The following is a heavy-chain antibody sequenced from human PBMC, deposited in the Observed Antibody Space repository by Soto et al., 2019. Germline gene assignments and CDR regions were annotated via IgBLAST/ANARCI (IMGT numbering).Heavy chain of an antibody. CDR1: GITVGSFI. Sequence: QAQLVQSGAVVKKPGSSVVVSCNASGITVGSFIISWVRQAPGQGLEWMGKTAPMFKQTFYARRFEGRVTITADTSANTVYMELTDLRFEDTAVYYCTTLGPWGQGTHVTVS. CDR3: TTLGP. D-gene: IGHD3-3*01. J-gene: IGHJ5*02. V-gene: IGHV1-69*02. CDR2: TAPMFKQT.